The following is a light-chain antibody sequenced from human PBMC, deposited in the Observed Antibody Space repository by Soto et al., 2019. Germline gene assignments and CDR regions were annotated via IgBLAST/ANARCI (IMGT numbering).Light chain of an antibody. J-gene: IGKJ2*01. Sequence: DIHMTQSPSSLSASVGDRVTITCRASQSISSYVNWYQQKSGQAPKLLIYAASSLRSGVPSRFSGTGSGTDFTLTITSLQPEDFASYHCQQSYSTPHTFGQGTKLEIK. CDR2: AAS. V-gene: IGKV1-39*01. CDR3: QQSYSTPHT. CDR1: QSISSY.